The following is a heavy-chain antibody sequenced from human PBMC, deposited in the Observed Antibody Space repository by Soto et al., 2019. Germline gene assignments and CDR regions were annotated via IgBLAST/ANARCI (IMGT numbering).Heavy chain of an antibody. J-gene: IGHJ6*02. CDR2: IKSKTDGGTT. D-gene: IGHD3-22*01. V-gene: IGHV3-15*01. Sequence: GGSLRLSCAASGFTFSDYYMSWVRQAPGKGLEWVGRIKSKTDGGTTDYAAPVKGRFTISRDDSKNTLYLQMNSLKTEDTAVYYCTTALYYDSSGYPGRMDVWGQGTTVTVSS. CDR1: GFTFSDYY. CDR3: TTALYYDSSGYPGRMDV.